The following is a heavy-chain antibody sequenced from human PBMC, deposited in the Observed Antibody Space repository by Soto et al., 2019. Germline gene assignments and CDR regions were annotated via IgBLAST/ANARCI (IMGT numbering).Heavy chain of an antibody. CDR2: IKSKSDGGTT. D-gene: IGHD3-10*01. Sequence: EVQLVESGGGLVMPGGILRLACAASGITFSNAWMTWVRQTPGTGLEWVGRIKSKSDGGTTDYAETVKGRFTISRDDSKNTLFLQMNSLKTEDTAVYFCATEGVSIAGYAFDIWGQGTMVTVSS. V-gene: IGHV3-15*01. CDR3: ATEGVSIAGYAFDI. CDR1: GITFSNAW. J-gene: IGHJ3*02.